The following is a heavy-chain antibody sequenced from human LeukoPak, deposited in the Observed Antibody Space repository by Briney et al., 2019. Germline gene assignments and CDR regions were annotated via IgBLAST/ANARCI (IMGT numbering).Heavy chain of an antibody. CDR3: ARADSRVGTMARGTFDY. CDR2: ISAYNGNT. Sequence: ASVKVSCKASGYTFTSYGISWVRQAPGQGLEWMGWISAYNGNTNYAQKLQGRVTMTTDISTSTAYMELRSLRSDDTAAYYCARADSRVGTMARGTFDYWGQGTLVTVSS. CDR1: GYTFTSYG. J-gene: IGHJ4*02. D-gene: IGHD3-10*01. V-gene: IGHV1-18*01.